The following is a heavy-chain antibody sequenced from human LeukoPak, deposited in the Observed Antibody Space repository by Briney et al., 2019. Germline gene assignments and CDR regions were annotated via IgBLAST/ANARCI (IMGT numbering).Heavy chain of an antibody. CDR3: ARDGESYGYDY. J-gene: IGHJ4*02. V-gene: IGHV1-69*05. CDR2: IIPIFGTA. D-gene: IGHD5-18*01. CDR1: GGTSSSYA. Sequence: ASVKVSCKASGGTSSSYAISWVRQAPGQGLEWMGGIIPIFGTANYAQKFQGRVTITTDESTSTAYMELSSLRSEDTAVYYCARDGESYGYDYWGQATLVTVSS.